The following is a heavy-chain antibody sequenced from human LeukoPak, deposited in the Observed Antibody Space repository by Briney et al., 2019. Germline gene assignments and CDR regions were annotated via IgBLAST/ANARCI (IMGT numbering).Heavy chain of an antibody. CDR1: GGSISSYY. V-gene: IGHV4-59*01. J-gene: IGHJ3*02. CDR3: ARASRELHAFDI. CDR2: IYYSGST. Sequence: KPSETLSLTCTVSGGSISSYYWSWIRQPPGKGLEWIGYIYYSGSTNYNPSLKSRVTISVDTSKNQFSLKLSSVTAADTAVYYCARASRELHAFDIWGQGTMVTVSS. D-gene: IGHD1-26*01.